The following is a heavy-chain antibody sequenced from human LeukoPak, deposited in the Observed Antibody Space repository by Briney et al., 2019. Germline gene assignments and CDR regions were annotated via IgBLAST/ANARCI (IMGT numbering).Heavy chain of an antibody. V-gene: IGHV4-39*01. CDR3: ARRGYCSSTSCYEYWFDP. Sequence: SETLSLTCTVSGGSISSSSYYWGWHRPPPGKGLEWIGNIYYSGSTYYNPSLKSRLTISVDASKTQFSLKLSSVTATDTAVYYCARRGYCSSTSCYEYWFDPWGQGTLVTVSS. CDR2: IYYSGST. D-gene: IGHD2-2*01. J-gene: IGHJ5*02. CDR1: GGSISSSSYY.